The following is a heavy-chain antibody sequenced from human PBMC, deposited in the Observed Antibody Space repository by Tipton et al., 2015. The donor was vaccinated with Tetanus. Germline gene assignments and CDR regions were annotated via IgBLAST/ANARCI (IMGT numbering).Heavy chain of an antibody. D-gene: IGHD3-16*01. V-gene: IGHV3-15*01. J-gene: IGHJ4*02. CDR2: IKSKLDGGAI. CDR3: STSGPGVSGGGY. Sequence: QLVQSGGGLVKPGGSLRLSCAASGFTFSEFTFADAWMSWVRRAPGKGLEWIGRIKSKLDGGAIGYAAPMEGRFIISRDDSQNAVFLRMNSLKPEDAAVCYCSTSGPGVSGGGYGGQGTLVTVSS. CDR1: GFTFSEFTFADAW.